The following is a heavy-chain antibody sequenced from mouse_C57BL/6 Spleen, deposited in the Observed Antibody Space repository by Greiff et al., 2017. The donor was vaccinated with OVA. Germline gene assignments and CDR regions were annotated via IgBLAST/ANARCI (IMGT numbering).Heavy chain of an antibody. V-gene: IGHV2-6-1*01. CDR2: IWSDGST. CDR1: GFSFTSYG. CDR3: ARHGGPYYAMDY. J-gene: IGHJ4*01. Sequence: VMLVESGPGLVAPSQRLSITCTVSGFSFTSYGVHWVRQPPGKGLEWLVVIWSDGSTTYNSALKSRLSISKDNSKSQVFLKMNSLQTDDTAMYYCARHGGPYYAMDYWGQGTSVTVSS.